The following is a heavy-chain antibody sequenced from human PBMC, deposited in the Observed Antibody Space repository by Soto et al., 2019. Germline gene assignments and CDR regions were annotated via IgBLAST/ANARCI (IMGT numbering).Heavy chain of an antibody. CDR1: AASISGYY. D-gene: IGHD1-1*01. V-gene: IGHV4-4*07. J-gene: IGHJ5*02. CDR2: IYATGTT. Sequence: SETLSSTCTVSAASISGYYWSWFRKSAGKGLEWIGRIYATGTTDYNPSLKSRVMMSVDTSKKQFSLKLRSVTAADTSVYYCVRDGTKTLRDWFDPWGQGISVTVSS. CDR3: VRDGTKTLRDWFDP.